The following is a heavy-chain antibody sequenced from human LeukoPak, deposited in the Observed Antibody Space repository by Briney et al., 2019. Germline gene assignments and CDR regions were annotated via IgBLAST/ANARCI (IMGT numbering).Heavy chain of an antibody. CDR3: AKDNSGSYSYYYYYYMDV. CDR2: ISGDGGST. V-gene: IGHV3-43*02. Sequence: GGSLRLSCAASRFTFDDYAMHWVRQAPGKVLEWVSLISGDGGSTYYADSVKGRFTISRDNSKNSLYLQMNSLRTEDTALYYCAKDNSGSYSYYYYYYMDVWGKGTTVTVSS. J-gene: IGHJ6*03. D-gene: IGHD1-26*01. CDR1: RFTFDDYA.